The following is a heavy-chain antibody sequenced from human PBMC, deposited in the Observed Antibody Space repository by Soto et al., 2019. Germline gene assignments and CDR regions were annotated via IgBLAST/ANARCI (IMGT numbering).Heavy chain of an antibody. CDR2: IYYSGST. CDR1: GGSITTYY. Sequence: PSETLSLTCTVSGGSITTYYWNWIRQPPGKGLEWIGYIYYSGSTNYNPSLKSRVTISVDTSKNQFSLKLTSVTAADTAVYYCARPGQWLNAFDIWGLGTMVTVSS. CDR3: ARPGQWLNAFDI. V-gene: IGHV4-59*08. D-gene: IGHD6-19*01. J-gene: IGHJ3*02.